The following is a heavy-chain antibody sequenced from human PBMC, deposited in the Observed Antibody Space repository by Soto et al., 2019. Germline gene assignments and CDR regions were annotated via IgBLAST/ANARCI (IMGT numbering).Heavy chain of an antibody. J-gene: IGHJ6*02. CDR2: IIPIFGTA. Sequence: WASVKVSCKASGGTFSSYAISWVRQAPGQGLEWMGGIIPIFGTANYAQKFQGRVTITADESTSTAYMELSSLRSEDTAVYYCARSRIVGATTGYYYYYYGMDVWGQGTTVTVSS. D-gene: IGHD1-26*01. CDR3: ARSRIVGATTGYYYYYYGMDV. CDR1: GGTFSSYA. V-gene: IGHV1-69*13.